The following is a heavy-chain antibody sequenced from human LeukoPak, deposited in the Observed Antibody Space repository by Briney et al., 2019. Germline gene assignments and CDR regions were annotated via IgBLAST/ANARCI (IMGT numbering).Heavy chain of an antibody. CDR2: IIPMFGTA. D-gene: IGHD2-15*01. CDR1: GGTFSSYV. V-gene: IGHV1-69*05. J-gene: IGHJ4*02. Sequence: SVKVSCKASGGTFSSYVITWVRQAPGQGLEWMGGIIPMFGTADYAQKFQGRLTITRITSISTAYMELSSLRSEDTAVYYCARGASRSFDYWGQGTLVTVSS. CDR3: ARGASRSFDY.